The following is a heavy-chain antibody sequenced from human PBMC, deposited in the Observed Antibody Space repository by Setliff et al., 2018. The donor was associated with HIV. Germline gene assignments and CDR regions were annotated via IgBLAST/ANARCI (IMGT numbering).Heavy chain of an antibody. CDR1: GFTFRSYE. V-gene: IGHV3-48*03. D-gene: IGHD2-15*01. Sequence: PGGSLRLSCAASGFTFRSYEMNWVRQAPGKGLEWLSYISSSGNTIYYTDSPKGRFTISRDNARSSLYLEMNSLRAEDTAVYYCARDRGKSGGVLPGWFDSWGQGTLVTVSS. J-gene: IGHJ5*01. CDR2: ISSSGNTI. CDR3: ARDRGKSGGVLPGWFDS.